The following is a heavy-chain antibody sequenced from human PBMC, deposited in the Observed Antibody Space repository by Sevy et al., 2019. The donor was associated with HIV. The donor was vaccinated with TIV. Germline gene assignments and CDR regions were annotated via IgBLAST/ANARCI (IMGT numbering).Heavy chain of an antibody. CDR2: IREDGGLK. D-gene: IGHD6-13*01. CDR3: ARDPGYSSLDI. V-gene: IGHV3-7*01. CDR1: VFSFTSTW. Sequence: GGSLRLSCAASVFSFTSTWRAWVRQAPGKGLEWLANIREDGGLKNYADSVKGRFTISRDNAKNSLYLQMDSLSPEDTAVYYCARDPGYSSLDIWGQGTMVTVSS. J-gene: IGHJ3*02.